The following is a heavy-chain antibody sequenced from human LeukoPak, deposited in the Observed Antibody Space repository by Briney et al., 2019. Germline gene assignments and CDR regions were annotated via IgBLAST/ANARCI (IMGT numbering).Heavy chain of an antibody. CDR1: GFSFSSYD. D-gene: IGHD6-13*01. CDR3: AKDQRITAAGFYYFNY. J-gene: IGHJ4*02. V-gene: IGHV3-23*01. CDR2: ISGGGDTT. Sequence: PGGSLRLSCAASGFSFSSYDMSWVRQAPGNGLEWVSSISGGGDTTYYADSVKGRFTISRDNSKNTLYLQMNSLRAEDTAIYYCAKDQRITAAGFYYFNYWGQGSLVTASS.